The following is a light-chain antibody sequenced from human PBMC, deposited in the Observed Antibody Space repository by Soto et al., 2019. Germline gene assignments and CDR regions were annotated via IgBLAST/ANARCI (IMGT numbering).Light chain of an antibody. J-gene: IGLJ3*02. V-gene: IGLV1-47*01. CDR2: RNN. CDR1: SSNIGSNY. CDR3: AAWDDSLSGSWV. Sequence: QSVLTPPPSSSGTPGQRVTISWSGSSSNIGSNYVYWYQQLPGTAPKLLISRNNQRPSGVPDRFSGSKSGTSASLAISGLRSEDEADYYWAAWDDSLSGSWVFGGGNKLTVL.